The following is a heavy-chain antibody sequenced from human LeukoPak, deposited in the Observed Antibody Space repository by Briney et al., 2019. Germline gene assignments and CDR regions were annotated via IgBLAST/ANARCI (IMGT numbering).Heavy chain of an antibody. D-gene: IGHD3-9*01. CDR3: AKAGVWLPAV. CDR2: IHHSGNT. CDR1: GGSVSSDNW. Sequence: SETLSLTCAVPGGSVSSDNWWSWVRQPPGKGLEWIGEIHHSGNTNYSPSLRSRVTMSLDKSRNQFSLKLNSVTAADTAVYYCAKAGVWLPAVWGQGTLVTVSS. J-gene: IGHJ4*02. V-gene: IGHV4-4*02.